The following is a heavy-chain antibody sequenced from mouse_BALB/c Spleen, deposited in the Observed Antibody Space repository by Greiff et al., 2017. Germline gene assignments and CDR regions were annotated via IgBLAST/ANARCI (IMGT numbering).Heavy chain of an antibody. CDR1: GFSLTSYG. V-gene: IGHV2-9*02. CDR3: ARDPPYYGNYFAY. D-gene: IGHD2-10*01. J-gene: IGHJ3*01. Sequence: VMLVESGPGLVAPSQSLSITCTVSGFSLTSYGVHWVRQPPGKGLEWLGVIWAGGSTNYNSALMSRLSISKDNSKSQVFLKMNSLQTDDTAMYYCARDPPYYGNYFAYWGQGTLVTVSA. CDR2: IWAGGST.